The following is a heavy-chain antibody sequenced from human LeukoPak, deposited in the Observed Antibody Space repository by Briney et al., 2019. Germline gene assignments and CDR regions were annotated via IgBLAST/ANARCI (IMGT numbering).Heavy chain of an antibody. CDR3: AKDPHDLWSGYPYYFDY. CDR2: ISGSGGST. J-gene: IGHJ4*02. Sequence: GGSLRLSCAASGFTFRTSAISWVRQAPGKGLEWVSAISGSGGSTKYADSVRGRFTISRDNSKNTLYLQIHSLRVEDTAVYYCAKDPHDLWSGYPYYFDYWGQGTLVTVSS. V-gene: IGHV3-23*01. CDR1: GFTFRTSA. D-gene: IGHD3-3*01.